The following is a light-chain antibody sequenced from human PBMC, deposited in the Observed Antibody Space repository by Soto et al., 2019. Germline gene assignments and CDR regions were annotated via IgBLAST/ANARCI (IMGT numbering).Light chain of an antibody. CDR3: QQYGSSPIT. CDR1: QSVSSSY. CDR2: GAS. Sequence: EIVLTQSPGTLSLSPGERATLSCRASQSVSSSYLAWYQQKPGQAPRLLIYGASSRATGIPDRFSGSGSGTDFTLTISSLEPEDFAVYFCQQYGSSPITFGQGTRLEMK. J-gene: IGKJ5*01. V-gene: IGKV3-20*01.